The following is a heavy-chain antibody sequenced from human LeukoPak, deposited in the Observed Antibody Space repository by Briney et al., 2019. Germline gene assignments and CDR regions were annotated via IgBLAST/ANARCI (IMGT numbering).Heavy chain of an antibody. CDR1: GFSFTTYW. V-gene: IGHV3-7*01. CDR3: ARLSEMFRGPQVIYYFDY. CDR2: IKQDGTEK. Sequence: GGSLRLSCGASGFSFTTYWMAWVRQAPGKGPEWVANIKQDGTEKYYVDSVKGRFTISRDYARNSLYLQLNSLRAEDTAVYYCARLSEMFRGPQVIYYFDYWGQGTLVTVSS. J-gene: IGHJ4*02. D-gene: IGHD3-10*01.